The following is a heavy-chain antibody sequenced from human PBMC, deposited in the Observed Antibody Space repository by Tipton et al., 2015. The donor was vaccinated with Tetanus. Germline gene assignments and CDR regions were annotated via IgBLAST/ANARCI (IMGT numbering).Heavy chain of an antibody. V-gene: IGHV4-59*01. CDR2: IYYTGNP. CDR3: ARGPSTVIGFFDP. Sequence: TLSLTCSVSGSLRSYYWSWIRQAPGKGLEWIGQIYYTGNPRYNPSLKSRVTISVDTSKGQFSLKLTSLTTADTAVYYCARGPSTVIGFFDPWGQGALVSVSS. J-gene: IGHJ5*02. D-gene: IGHD4-17*01. CDR1: GSLRSYY.